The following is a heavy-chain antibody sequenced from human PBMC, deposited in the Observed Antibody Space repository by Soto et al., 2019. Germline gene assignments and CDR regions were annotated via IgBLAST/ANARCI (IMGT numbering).Heavy chain of an antibody. CDR2: ISWNSGSI. CDR1: GFSFEDYA. J-gene: IGHJ5*02. Sequence: EVQLVGSGGGLVQPGRSLRLSCAASGFSFEDYAMHWVRQAPGKGLEWVSGISWNSGSIGYADSVKGRFTISRDNAKNSLYLQMNSLRAEDTALYYCAKDQDRVYATNCFDPWGQGTLVTVSS. CDR3: AKDQDRVYATNCFDP. D-gene: IGHD2-8*01. V-gene: IGHV3-9*01.